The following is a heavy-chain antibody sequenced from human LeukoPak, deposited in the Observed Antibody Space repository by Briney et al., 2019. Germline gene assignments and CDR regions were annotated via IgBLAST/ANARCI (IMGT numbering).Heavy chain of an antibody. V-gene: IGHV4-34*03. CDR1: GGSFSGYY. D-gene: IGHD3-10*01. CDR2: INHSGST. J-gene: IGHJ4*02. Sequence: PSETLSLTCAVYGGSFSGYYWSWIRQPPGKGLEWIGEINHSGSTNYNPSLKSRVTMSVDTSKNQSSLQLSSVTAADTAVYYCRGVRFGELFDYWGQGTLVTVSS. CDR3: RGVRFGELFDY.